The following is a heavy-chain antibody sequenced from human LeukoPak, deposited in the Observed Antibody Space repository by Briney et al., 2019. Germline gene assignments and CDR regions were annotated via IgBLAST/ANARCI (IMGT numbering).Heavy chain of an antibody. D-gene: IGHD3-10*01. CDR3: AKDLVTGSLDS. V-gene: IGHV3-23*01. CDR1: GFAFSTYP. Sequence: GGSLRLSCAASGFAFSTYPMTWVRQAPGKGLEWVSSISGSGASRDYADSVRGRFTISRDNSKSTLYLQMTSLRAEDTAVYYCAKDLVTGSLDSWGQGTLVTVSS. CDR2: ISGSGASR. J-gene: IGHJ5*01.